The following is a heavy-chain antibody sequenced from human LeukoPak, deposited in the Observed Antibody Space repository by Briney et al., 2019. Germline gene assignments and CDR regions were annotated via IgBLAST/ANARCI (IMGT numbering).Heavy chain of an antibody. CDR3: AKEPHDRSGYYEVGLDY. D-gene: IGHD3-22*01. J-gene: IGHJ4*02. CDR1: GFTFNRDW. V-gene: IGHV3-7*03. Sequence: QSGGSLRLSCAASGFTFNRDWTAWVRQAPGKGLEWVANIKEDGSEKNYVDSVKGRFTISRDNAENSVYLQMNSLRVEDTALYYCAKEPHDRSGYYEVGLDYWGQGTLVTVSS. CDR2: IKEDGSEK.